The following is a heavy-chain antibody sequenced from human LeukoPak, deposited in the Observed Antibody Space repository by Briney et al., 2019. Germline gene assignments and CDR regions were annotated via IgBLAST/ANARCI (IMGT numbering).Heavy chain of an antibody. CDR3: LSGGLYYFDY. V-gene: IGHV3-23*01. CDR2: ISGSGGST. CDR1: RFSFSHYA. Sequence: QPGGSLRLSCAVSRFSFSHYAMSWVRQAPGKGLEWVSTISGSGGSTYYADSVKGRFTISRDNSKNTMYLQMNSLRAEDTAVYYCLSGGLYYFDYWGQGTLVTVSS. J-gene: IGHJ4*02. D-gene: IGHD6-25*01.